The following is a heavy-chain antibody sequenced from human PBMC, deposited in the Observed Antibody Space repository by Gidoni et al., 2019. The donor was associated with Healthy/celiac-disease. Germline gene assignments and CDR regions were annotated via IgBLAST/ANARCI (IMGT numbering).Heavy chain of an antibody. V-gene: IGHV3-11*05. CDR1: GFTFSDYY. J-gene: IGHJ4*02. CDR3: ARASRYDSSGYYPGIDY. D-gene: IGHD3-22*01. Sequence: VQLVESGGGLVKPGGSLRISCAASGFTFSDYYMSWIRQAPGKGLEWVSYISSSSSYTNYAESVKGRFTISRDNAKNSLYLQMNSLRAEDTAVYYCARASRYDSSGYYPGIDYWGQGTLVTVSS. CDR2: ISSSSSYT.